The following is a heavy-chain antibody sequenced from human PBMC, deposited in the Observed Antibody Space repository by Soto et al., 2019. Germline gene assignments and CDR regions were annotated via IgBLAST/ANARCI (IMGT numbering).Heavy chain of an antibody. V-gene: IGHV4-34*01. CDR1: GGSFSGYY. J-gene: IGHJ5*02. D-gene: IGHD1-1*01. CDR3: ARVLGWATTYSWFDP. Sequence: SETLSLTCAVYGGSFSGYYWSWIRQPPGKGLEWIGEINHSGSTNYNPSPKSRVTISVDTSKNQFSLKLSSVTAADTAVFYCARVLGWATTYSWFDPWGQGTLVTVSS. CDR2: INHSGST.